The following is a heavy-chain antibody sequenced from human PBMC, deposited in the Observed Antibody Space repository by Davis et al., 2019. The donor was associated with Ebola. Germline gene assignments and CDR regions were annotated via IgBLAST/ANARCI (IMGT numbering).Heavy chain of an antibody. D-gene: IGHD3-3*01. CDR1: GGSFRGYY. J-gene: IGHJ5*02. CDR2: IYYSGIT. CDR3: ARQGWSGYSLRHWLDP. Sequence: SETLSLTCAVYGGSFRGYYWSWIRQPPRKGLEWIGSIYYSGITYYNPSLKSRVTISVDTSKNQFSLKLRSVTAADTAVYYCARQGWSGYSLRHWLDPWGRGTLVTVSS. V-gene: IGHV4-34*01.